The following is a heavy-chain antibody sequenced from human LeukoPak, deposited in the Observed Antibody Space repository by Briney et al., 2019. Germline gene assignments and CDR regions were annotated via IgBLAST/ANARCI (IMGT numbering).Heavy chain of an antibody. CDR3: ARGRYQLLGRRYADKNWFDP. Sequence: SETLSLTCTVSGGSISSYYWSWIRQPPGKGLEWIGYIYYSGSTNYNPSLKSRVTISVDTSKNQFSLKLSSVTAADTAEYYCARGRYQLLGRRYADKNWFDPWGQGTLVTVSS. D-gene: IGHD2-2*01. CDR2: IYYSGST. J-gene: IGHJ5*02. CDR1: GGSISSYY. V-gene: IGHV4-59*12.